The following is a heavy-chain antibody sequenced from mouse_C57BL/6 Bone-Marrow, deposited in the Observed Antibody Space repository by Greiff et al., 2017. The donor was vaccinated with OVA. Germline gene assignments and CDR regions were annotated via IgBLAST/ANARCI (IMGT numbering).Heavy chain of an antibody. V-gene: IGHV12-3*01. CDR3: AGDGDYDGFAY. CDR2: ITHSGET. Sequence: VQLMESGPGLVKPSQSLFLTCSITGFPITSGYYWIWIRQSPGKPLEWMGYITHSGETFYNPSLQSPISITRETSKNQFFLQLNSVTTEDTAMYYCAGDGDYDGFAYWGQGTLVTVSA. D-gene: IGHD2-4*01. J-gene: IGHJ3*01. CDR1: GFPITSGYY.